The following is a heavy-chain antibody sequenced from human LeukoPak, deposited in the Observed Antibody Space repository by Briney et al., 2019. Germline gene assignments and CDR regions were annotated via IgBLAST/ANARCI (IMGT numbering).Heavy chain of an antibody. CDR3: ARGGRAPLYY. Sequence: PGGSLRLSCAASGFTFSSYAMSWVRQAPGKGLGWVSAISGGGGTTFSADSVKGRFTISRDNFKNTLYLQMNSLTADDTAVYYCARGGRAPLYYWGQGTLVTVSS. CDR2: ISGGGGTT. V-gene: IGHV3-23*01. CDR1: GFTFSSYA. D-gene: IGHD2-15*01. J-gene: IGHJ4*02.